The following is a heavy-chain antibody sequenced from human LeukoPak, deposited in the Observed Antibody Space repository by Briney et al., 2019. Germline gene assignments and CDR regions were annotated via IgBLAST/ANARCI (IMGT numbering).Heavy chain of an antibody. Sequence: PGGSLRLSCAASGFTVSSKYMSWVRQAPGKGLEWVSVISSGDNTYYADSVKGRFTISRDNSKNTLYLQMNSLRAEDTAVYYCARDFGRGYCSSTSCYGWFDPWGQGTLVTVSS. D-gene: IGHD2-2*01. J-gene: IGHJ5*02. V-gene: IGHV3-66*02. CDR2: ISSGDNT. CDR3: ARDFGRGYCSSTSCYGWFDP. CDR1: GFTVSSKY.